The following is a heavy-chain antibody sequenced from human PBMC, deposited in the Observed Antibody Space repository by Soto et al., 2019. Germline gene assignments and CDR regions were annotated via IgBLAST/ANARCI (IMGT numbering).Heavy chain of an antibody. Sequence: GASVKVSCKASGYTFTSYAMHWVRQAPGQRLEWMGWINAGNGNTKYSQKFQGRVTITRDTSASTAYMELSSLRSEDTAVYYCARDGGIVVVPAAYYYYGMDVWGQGTTATVSS. V-gene: IGHV1-3*01. D-gene: IGHD2-2*01. CDR3: ARDGGIVVVPAAYYYYGMDV. CDR1: GYTFTSYA. J-gene: IGHJ6*02. CDR2: INAGNGNT.